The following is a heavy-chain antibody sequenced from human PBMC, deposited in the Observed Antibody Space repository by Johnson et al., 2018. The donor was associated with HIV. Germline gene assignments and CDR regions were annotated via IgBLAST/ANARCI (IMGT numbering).Heavy chain of an antibody. D-gene: IGHD2-21*01. CDR3: ASGHMWSGV. CDR2: INSDGSST. CDR1: GFTFSTNW. V-gene: IGHV3-74*01. J-gene: IGHJ3*01. Sequence: VQLVESGGDLVQPGGSLRLSCVGSGFTFSTNWMHWVRQAPGKGLVWVSRINSDGSSTSYAESVKGRFTISRDNAKNTRYLHMDSLGAEDTAVYYCASGHMWSGVGGQGTMVTVSS.